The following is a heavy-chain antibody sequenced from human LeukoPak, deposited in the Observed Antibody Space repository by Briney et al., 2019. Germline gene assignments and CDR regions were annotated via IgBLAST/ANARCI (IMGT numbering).Heavy chain of an antibody. CDR1: GFTFSSYG. CDR3: AKGPDYYDSSGYVDY. D-gene: IGHD3-22*01. CDR2: ISGSGGST. V-gene: IGHV3-23*01. J-gene: IGHJ4*02. Sequence: PGGTLRLSCAASGFTFSSYGISWVRQAPGKGLEWVSAISGSGGSTYYADSVKGRFTISRDNSKNTLYLQMNSLRAEDTAVYYCAKGPDYYDSSGYVDYWGQGTLVTVSS.